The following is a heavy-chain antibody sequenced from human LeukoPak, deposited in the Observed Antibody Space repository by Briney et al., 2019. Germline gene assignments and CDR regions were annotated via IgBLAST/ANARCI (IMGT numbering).Heavy chain of an antibody. Sequence: GASVKVSCKASGGTFSSYAISWVRQAPGQGLGWMGRIIPIFGTANYAQKFQGGVTITTDESTSTAYMELSSLRSEDTAVYYCASSNLAYCGGDCYSAFDYWGQGTLVTVSS. J-gene: IGHJ4*02. CDR3: ASSNLAYCGGDCYSAFDY. D-gene: IGHD2-21*02. CDR2: IIPIFGTA. CDR1: GGTFSSYA. V-gene: IGHV1-69*05.